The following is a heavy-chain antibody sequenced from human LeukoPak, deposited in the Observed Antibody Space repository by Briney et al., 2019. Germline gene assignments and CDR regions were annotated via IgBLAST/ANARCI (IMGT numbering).Heavy chain of an antibody. Sequence: GGSLRLSCAASGFTFSTYAMSWVRQAPGKGLEWVSSITGSGGWTTYADSVKGRFTISRDDSKSTLYLQMNSLRAEDTAVYYCAKALYVVLVAALQRVDPFDCWGQGTLVTVSS. CDR1: GFTFSTYA. CDR2: ITGSGGWT. CDR3: AKALYVVLVAALQRVDPFDC. J-gene: IGHJ4*02. D-gene: IGHD2-15*01. V-gene: IGHV3-23*01.